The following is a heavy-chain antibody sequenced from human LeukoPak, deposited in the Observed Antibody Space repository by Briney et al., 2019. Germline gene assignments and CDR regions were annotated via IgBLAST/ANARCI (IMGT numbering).Heavy chain of an antibody. CDR1: GFTFSRYW. D-gene: IGHD1-26*01. CDR2: INQDGSEK. Sequence: GGSLRLSCAASGFTFSRYWTSWVRQAPGKGLEWVANINQDGSEKYSVDSVKGRFTISRDNAKNSLYLQMNSLRAEDTAVYYCARELGGSFQNFDYWGQGTLVTVSS. CDR3: ARELGGSFQNFDY. V-gene: IGHV3-7*03. J-gene: IGHJ4*02.